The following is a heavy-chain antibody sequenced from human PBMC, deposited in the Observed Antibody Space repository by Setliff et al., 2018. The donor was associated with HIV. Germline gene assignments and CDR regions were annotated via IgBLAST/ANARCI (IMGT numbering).Heavy chain of an antibody. CDR1: GGSIYGSDYY. CDR3: ARRKGYCSGPSCLEFSWFDP. CDR2: VSYSGSA. D-gene: IGHD2-2*01. Sequence: PSETLSLTCTVSGGSIYGSDYYWGWIRQPPGKGLESIGSVSYSGSAYYSPSLKSRVTISVDTSKNQFSLKLSSVTAADTAVYYCARRKGYCSGPSCLEFSWFDPWGQGTQVTVSS. J-gene: IGHJ5*02. V-gene: IGHV4-39*01.